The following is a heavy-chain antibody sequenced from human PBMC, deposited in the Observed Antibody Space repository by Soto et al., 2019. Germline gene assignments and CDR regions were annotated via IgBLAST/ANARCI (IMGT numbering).Heavy chain of an antibody. Sequence: QVQLVQSGAEVKKPGASVKVSCKASGYTFTSYYMHWVRLAPGQGLEWMGIINPDGGGTSYAQQFQGRVIMTRDTSTSTFYMEMSSLRSEYTAVYYCAVGGNYLSMDVWGQGTTVTVSS. J-gene: IGHJ6*02. V-gene: IGHV1-46*01. CDR3: AVGGNYLSMDV. CDR1: GYTFTSYY. D-gene: IGHD4-4*01. CDR2: INPDGGGT.